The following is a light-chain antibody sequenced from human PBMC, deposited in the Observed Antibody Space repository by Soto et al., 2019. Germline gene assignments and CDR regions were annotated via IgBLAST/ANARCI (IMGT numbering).Light chain of an antibody. CDR1: QSISSW. CDR2: DAS. V-gene: IGKV1-5*01. J-gene: IGKJ1*01. CDR3: QQYNTYPWT. Sequence: DIQVTQSPSTLSASVGDRVTFTCRVSQSISSWLAWYQQKPGRAPKLLIYDASTLESGVPSRFSGSGSGTEFTLTISRLQPDDFATYYCQQYNTYPWTFGQGTKVEIK.